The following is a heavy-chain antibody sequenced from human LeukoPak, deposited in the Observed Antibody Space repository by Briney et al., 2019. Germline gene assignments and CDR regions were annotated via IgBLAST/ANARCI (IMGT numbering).Heavy chain of an antibody. CDR3: AKKDYSNYGFRIVAADY. CDR2: ISGSGGST. CDR1: GFTFSSYA. J-gene: IGHJ4*02. Sequence: PGGSLRLSCAASGFTFSSYAMSWVRQAPGKGLEWVSAISGSGGSTYYADSVKGRFTISRDNSKNTLYLQMNSLRAEDTAVYYCAKKDYSNYGFRIVAADYWGQGTLVTVSS. V-gene: IGHV3-23*01. D-gene: IGHD4-4*01.